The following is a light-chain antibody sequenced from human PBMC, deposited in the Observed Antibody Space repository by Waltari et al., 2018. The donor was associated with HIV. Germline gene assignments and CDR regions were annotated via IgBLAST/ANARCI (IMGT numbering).Light chain of an antibody. CDR1: ASDIGRYNY. J-gene: IGLJ1*01. V-gene: IGLV2-14*03. CDR3: ASYTVNSTGV. Sequence: PASVSASPGQSVAISCSGSASDIGRYNYVSWYQQHPDKTPRLILFDVNNRPSGISDRFSGSKSGTTASLTISTVETDDEADYYCASYTVNSTGVFGSGTKLTVL. CDR2: DVN.